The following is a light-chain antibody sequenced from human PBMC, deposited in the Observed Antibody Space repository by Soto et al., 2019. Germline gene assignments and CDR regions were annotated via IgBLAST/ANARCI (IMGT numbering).Light chain of an antibody. Sequence: QSVLMQPPSVSAAPGQKVTISCSGSTSDIGNNYVSWYQQLPGTAPKLLIYELNKRPSGIPDRFSGSRSGTSATLGITGLQTGDEADYYCGTWDTSLSAVVFGGGTKLTVL. CDR1: TSDIGNNY. J-gene: IGLJ2*01. V-gene: IGLV1-51*02. CDR2: ELN. CDR3: GTWDTSLSAVV.